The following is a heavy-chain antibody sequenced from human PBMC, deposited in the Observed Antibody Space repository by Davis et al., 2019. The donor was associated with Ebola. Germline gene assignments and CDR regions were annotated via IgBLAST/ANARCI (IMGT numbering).Heavy chain of an antibody. D-gene: IGHD1-7*01. CDR1: GYTFTGYY. J-gene: IGHJ6*03. Sequence: ASVKVSCKASGYTFTGYYMHWVRQAPGQGLEWMGWINPNSGGTNYVQKFQGRVTMTRDTSMSTAYMKLSRLRSDDTAVYYCARDRAGTAYMDVWGKGTTVTVSS. V-gene: IGHV1-2*02. CDR3: ARDRAGTAYMDV. CDR2: INPNSGGT.